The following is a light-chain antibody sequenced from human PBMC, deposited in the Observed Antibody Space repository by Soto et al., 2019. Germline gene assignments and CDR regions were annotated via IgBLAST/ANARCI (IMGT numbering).Light chain of an antibody. CDR2: EVS. Sequence: QSALTQPPSASGSPGQSVTISCTGTSSDVGGYNYVSWYQQHPGKAPKLIIYEVSNRPSGVSNRFSGSKSGDTASLTISGLQAEDEADYYCSSYTSSSTLYVFGTGTQLTVL. J-gene: IGLJ1*01. CDR1: SSDVGGYNY. V-gene: IGLV2-14*01. CDR3: SSYTSSSTLYV.